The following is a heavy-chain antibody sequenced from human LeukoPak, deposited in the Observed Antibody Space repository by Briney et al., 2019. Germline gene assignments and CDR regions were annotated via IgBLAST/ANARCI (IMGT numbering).Heavy chain of an antibody. CDR3: AKPLGLWFGIDAFDI. D-gene: IGHD3-10*01. CDR2: ISYDGSNK. Sequence: GGSLRLSCAASGFTFSSYGMHWVRQAPGKGLEGVAVISYDGSNKYYADSVKGRFTISRDNSKNTLYLQMNSLRAEDTAVYYCAKPLGLWFGIDAFDIWGQGTMVTVSS. J-gene: IGHJ3*02. CDR1: GFTFSSYG. V-gene: IGHV3-30*18.